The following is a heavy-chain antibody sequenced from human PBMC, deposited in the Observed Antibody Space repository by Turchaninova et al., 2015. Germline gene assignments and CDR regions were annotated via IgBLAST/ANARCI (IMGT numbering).Heavy chain of an antibody. J-gene: IGHJ4*02. Sequence: QVQLQESGPGLVKPSETLSLTCTVSGGSIRSDFRSWSRQPPGKGLEWIGHIYYTGGTNYNPALKSRVTISVDTSKNQFSLKLSSVTAADTAVYYCARDPQGYTYDYWGQGALVTVSS. V-gene: IGHV4-59*01. CDR1: GGSIRSDF. CDR2: IYYTGGT. D-gene: IGHD5-18*01. CDR3: ARDPQGYTYDY.